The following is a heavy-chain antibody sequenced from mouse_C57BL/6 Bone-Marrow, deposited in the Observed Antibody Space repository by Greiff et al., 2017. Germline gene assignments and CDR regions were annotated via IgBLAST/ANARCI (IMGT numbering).Heavy chain of an antibody. Sequence: GGGLVQPKGSLKLSCAASGFSFNTYAMHWVRQAPGKGLEWVARIRSKSNNYATYYADSVKDRFTISRDDSESMLYLQMNNLKTEDTAMYYCVAFYYYGSSTGYFDVWGTGTTVTVSS. CDR1: GFSFNTYA. CDR2: IRSKSNNYAT. V-gene: IGHV10-1*01. D-gene: IGHD1-1*01. J-gene: IGHJ1*03. CDR3: VAFYYYGSSTGYFDV.